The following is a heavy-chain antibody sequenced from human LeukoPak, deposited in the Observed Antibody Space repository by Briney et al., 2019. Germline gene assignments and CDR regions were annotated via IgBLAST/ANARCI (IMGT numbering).Heavy chain of an antibody. CDR3: ARHLVPGITMVRGVTRTLLFDP. D-gene: IGHD3-10*01. J-gene: IGHJ5*02. CDR1: GYSFTSYW. V-gene: IGHV5-51*01. Sequence: GESLKISCKGSGYSFTSYWIGWVRQMPGKGLEWMGIIHPGDSDTRYSPSFQGQVTISADKSISTAYLQWSSLKASDTAMYYCARHLVPGITMVRGVTRTLLFDPWGQGTLVTVSS. CDR2: IHPGDSDT.